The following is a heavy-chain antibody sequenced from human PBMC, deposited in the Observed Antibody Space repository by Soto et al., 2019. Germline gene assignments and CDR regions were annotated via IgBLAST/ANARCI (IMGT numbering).Heavy chain of an antibody. V-gene: IGHV5-51*01. CDR1: GYSFTSYW. CDR2: IYPGDSDT. D-gene: IGHD2-15*01. J-gene: IGHJ6*02. Sequence: LGESLKISCKGSGYSFTSYWIGWVRQVPGKGLEWMGIIYPGDSDTRYSPSFQGQVTISADKSISTAYLQWSSLKASDTAMYYCARRPSGGSLYYYYGMDVWGQGTTVTVSS. CDR3: ARRPSGGSLYYYYGMDV.